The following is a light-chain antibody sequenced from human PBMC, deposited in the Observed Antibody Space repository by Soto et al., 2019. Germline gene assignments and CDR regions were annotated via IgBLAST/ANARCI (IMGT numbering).Light chain of an antibody. J-gene: IGKJ1*01. CDR3: EPHTSYGR. Sequence: GLSQSPGTRVLSAGRTATLCCRASQSVSSTYLAWYQQKPGQAPGLLLYGASNRASGIPDRFAGSRYGTDFTLPISRLERDDFATYYSEPHTSYGRLAHGTKVDIK. CDR2: GAS. V-gene: IGKV3-20*01. CDR1: QSVSSTY.